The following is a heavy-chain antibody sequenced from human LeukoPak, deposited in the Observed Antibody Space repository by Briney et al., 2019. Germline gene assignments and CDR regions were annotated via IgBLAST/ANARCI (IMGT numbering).Heavy chain of an antibody. CDR2: FYYSGST. V-gene: IGHV4-59*08. D-gene: IGHD6-13*01. Sequence: PSKTLSLTCTVSGDSISSSYWNWIRQPPGKGLEWIGYFYYSGSTNYNPSLKSRVTISVDTSRNQFSLKLSSVTAADTAVYYCARHANAYSSSWFDYWGQGTLVTVSS. J-gene: IGHJ4*02. CDR1: GDSISSSY. CDR3: ARHANAYSSSWFDY.